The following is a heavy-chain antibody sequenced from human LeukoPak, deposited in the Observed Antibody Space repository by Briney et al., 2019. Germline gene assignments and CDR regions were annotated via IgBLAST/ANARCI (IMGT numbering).Heavy chain of an antibody. D-gene: IGHD2-2*01. CDR3: AKDHSRIVVVPAATVDY. CDR1: GFTFSSYA. J-gene: IGHJ4*02. Sequence: PGGSLRLSCAASGFTFSSYAMSWVRQAPGKGLEWVSAISGSGGSTYYADSVKGRFTISRDNSKNTLYLQMNSLRAEDTAVYYCAKDHSRIVVVPAATVDYWGQGTLVTVSS. CDR2: ISGSGGST. V-gene: IGHV3-23*01.